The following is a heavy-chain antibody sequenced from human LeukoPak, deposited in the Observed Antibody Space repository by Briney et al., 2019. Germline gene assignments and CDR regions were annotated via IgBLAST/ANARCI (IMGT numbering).Heavy chain of an antibody. CDR3: ARDTRGRVAVAGHFDY. CDR1: GFTFSSYA. V-gene: IGHV3-30-3*01. CDR2: ISYDGSNN. J-gene: IGHJ4*02. Sequence: GGSLRLSCAASGFTFSSYAMHWVRQAPGKGQEWVEVISYDGSNNYYADSVKGRFTISRDNSKNTLYLQMNSLRAEDTAVYYCARDTRGRVAVAGHFDYWGQGTLVTVSS. D-gene: IGHD6-19*01.